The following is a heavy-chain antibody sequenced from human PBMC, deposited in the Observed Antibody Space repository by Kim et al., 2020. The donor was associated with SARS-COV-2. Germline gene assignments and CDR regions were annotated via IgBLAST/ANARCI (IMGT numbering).Heavy chain of an antibody. CDR2: TSFDGSNK. Sequence: GGSLRLSCAASGFTFSNYGIHWVRQAPGKGLEWVGVTSFDGSNKYYADSVKGRFTISRDNSKKTVFLQMNSLRAEDTALYYCATDCYVSGTYYIHTYYYGIDVWGQGTTVTVSS. J-gene: IGHJ6*02. V-gene: IGHV3-30*03. CDR1: GFTFSNYG. D-gene: IGHD3-10*01. CDR3: ATDCYVSGTYYIHTYYYGIDV.